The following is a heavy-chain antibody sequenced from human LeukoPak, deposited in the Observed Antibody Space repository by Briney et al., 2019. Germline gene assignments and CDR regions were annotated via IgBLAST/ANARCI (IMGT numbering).Heavy chain of an antibody. D-gene: IGHD3-16*02. CDR3: ARGHLYRSFHNFDY. J-gene: IGHJ4*02. Sequence: ASVTVSCKASGYTFTSSGISWARQAPGQGLEWMGWISAYNGNTNYAHKLQGRVTITTDTSTSTDYMELRRLRSEDTAVYYCARGHLYRSFHNFDYWGQGTLVTVS. CDR2: ISAYNGNT. V-gene: IGHV1-18*01. CDR1: GYTFTSSG.